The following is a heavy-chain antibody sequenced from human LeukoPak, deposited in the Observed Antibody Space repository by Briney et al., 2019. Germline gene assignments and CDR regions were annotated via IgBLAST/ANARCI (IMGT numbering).Heavy chain of an antibody. V-gene: IGHV3-23*01. J-gene: IGHJ3*02. CDR2: ISGSGGST. CDR1: GFTFSSYG. CDR3: AKSRITMIANDAFDI. D-gene: IGHD3-22*01. Sequence: SGGSPRLSCAASGFTFSSYGMSWVRQAPGKGLEWVSAISGSGGSTYYADSVKGRFTISRDNSKNTLYLQMNSLRAEDTAVYYCAKSRITMIANDAFDIWGQGTMVTVSS.